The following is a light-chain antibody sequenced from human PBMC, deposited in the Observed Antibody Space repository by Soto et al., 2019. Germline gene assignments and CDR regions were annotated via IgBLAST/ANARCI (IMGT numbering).Light chain of an antibody. J-gene: IGLJ1*01. CDR3: SSYTSSNTLV. Sequence: QSALTQPASVTGSPGQSITISCSGTSEDVGGYNYVSWYQHHPAKGPKLMIYEVSNRPSGLSDRFSGSKSGNTASLTISGPQAEDEADYYCSSYTSSNTLVFGSGTKLTV. CDR2: EVS. CDR1: SEDVGGYNY. V-gene: IGLV2-14*01.